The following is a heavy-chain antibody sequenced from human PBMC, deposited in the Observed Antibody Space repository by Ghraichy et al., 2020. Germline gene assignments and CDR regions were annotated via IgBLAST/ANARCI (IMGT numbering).Heavy chain of an antibody. J-gene: IGHJ6*03. V-gene: IGHV4-34*01. CDR3: ARGRAMVRGVAVYYYYMDV. Sequence: SQTLSLTCAVYGGSFSGYYWSWIRQPPGKGLEWIGEINHSGSTNYNPSLKSRVTISVDTSKNQFSLKLSSVTAADTAVYYCARGRAMVRGVAVYYYYMDVWGKGTTVTVSS. CDR2: INHSGST. CDR1: GGSFSGYY. D-gene: IGHD3-10*01.